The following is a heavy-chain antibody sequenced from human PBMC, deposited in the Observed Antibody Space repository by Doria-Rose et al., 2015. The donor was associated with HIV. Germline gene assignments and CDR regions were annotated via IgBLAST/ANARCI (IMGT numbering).Heavy chain of an antibody. CDR1: GVSLSSPGMG. Sequence: QESGPVLVKPTETLALTCTVSGVSLSSPGMGVSWIRQPPGKALEWLANIFSDDERSYKTSLKSRLTIPRGTSKRQVVLTMTDMDPVDTATYYCARIKSSRWYHKYYFDFWGQGTLVIVSA. V-gene: IGHV2-26*01. CDR2: IFSDDER. J-gene: IGHJ4*02. D-gene: IGHD6-13*01. CDR3: ARIKSSRWYHKYYFDF.